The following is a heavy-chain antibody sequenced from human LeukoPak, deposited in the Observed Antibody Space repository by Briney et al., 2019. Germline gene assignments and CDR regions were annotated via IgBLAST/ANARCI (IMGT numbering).Heavy chain of an antibody. CDR2: IYTSGST. CDR3: ARDSRRIAVASHGMDV. D-gene: IGHD6-19*01. CDR1: GGSISSYY. V-gene: IGHV4-4*07. J-gene: IGHJ6*02. Sequence: SETLSLTCTVSGGSISSYYWSWIRQPAGKGLEWIGRIYTSGSTNYNPSLKSRVTMSVDTSKNQFSLKLSSVTAADTAVYYCARDSRRIAVASHGMDVWGQGTTVTVSS.